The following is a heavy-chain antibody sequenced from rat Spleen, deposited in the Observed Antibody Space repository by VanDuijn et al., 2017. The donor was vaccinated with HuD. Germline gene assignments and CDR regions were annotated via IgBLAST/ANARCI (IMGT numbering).Heavy chain of an antibody. CDR1: GFTFSNYD. V-gene: IGHV5-7*01. CDR3: ARPDY. Sequence: EVQLVESGGGLVQPGRSMKLSCAASGFTFSNYDMAWVRQAPKKGLEWVATISYDGSSTNYRDSVKGRFTISRDNAKSTLYLQMDSLRSEDTATYYCARPDYWGQGVMVTVSS. CDR2: ISYDGSST. J-gene: IGHJ2*01.